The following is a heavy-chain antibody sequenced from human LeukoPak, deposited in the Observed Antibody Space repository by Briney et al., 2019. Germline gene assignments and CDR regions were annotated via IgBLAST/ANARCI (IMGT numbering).Heavy chain of an antibody. Sequence: SETLSLTCAVSGYSISSGYYWGWIRQPPGKGLEWIGSIYHSGSTYYNPSLKSRVTIPVDTSKNQFSLKLSSVTAADTAVYYCARLDIVVVPAAIGIHDAFDIWGQGTMVTVSS. CDR3: ARLDIVVVPAAIGIHDAFDI. CDR1: GYSISSGYY. CDR2: IYHSGST. J-gene: IGHJ3*02. V-gene: IGHV4-38-2*01. D-gene: IGHD2-2*02.